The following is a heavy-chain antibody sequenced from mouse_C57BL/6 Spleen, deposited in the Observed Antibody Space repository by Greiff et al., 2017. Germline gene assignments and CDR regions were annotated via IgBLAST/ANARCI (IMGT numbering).Heavy chain of an antibody. V-gene: IGHV1-52*01. D-gene: IGHD3-2*02. CDR3: ARGRAQATRTYAMDY. CDR1: GYTFTSYW. CDR2: IDPSDSET. Sequence: QVQLKQPGAELVRPGSSVKLSCKASGYTFTSYWMHWVKQRPIQGLEWIGNIDPSDSETHYNQKFKDKATLTVDKSSSTAYMQLSSLTSEDSAVYYCARGRAQATRTYAMDYWGQGTSVTVSS. J-gene: IGHJ4*01.